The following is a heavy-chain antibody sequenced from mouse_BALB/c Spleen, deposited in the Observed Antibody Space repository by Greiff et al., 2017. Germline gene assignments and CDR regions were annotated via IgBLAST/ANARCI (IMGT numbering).Heavy chain of an antibody. J-gene: IGHJ4*01. CDR1: GFTFSSYG. CDR2: ISSGGSYT. V-gene: IGHV5-6*02. CDR3: ARRERYDVSYAMDY. Sequence: EVKLMESGGDLVKPGGSLKLSCAASGFTFSSYGMSWVRQTPDKRLEWVATISSGGSYTYYPDSVKGRFTISRDNAKNTLYLQMSSLKSEDTAMYYCARRERYDVSYAMDYWGQGTSVTVSS. D-gene: IGHD2-14*01.